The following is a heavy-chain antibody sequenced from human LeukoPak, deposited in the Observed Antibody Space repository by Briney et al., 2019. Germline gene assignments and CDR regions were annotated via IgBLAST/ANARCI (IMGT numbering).Heavy chain of an antibody. D-gene: IGHD3-3*01. CDR3: ARGFLHPVRHYYYMDV. Sequence: GASVKVSCKASGYTFTSYGISWVRQAPGQGLEWMEWISAYNGNTNYAQKLQGRVTMTTDTSTSTAYMELSSLRSEDTAVYYCARGFLHPVRHYYYMDVWGKGTTVTVSS. J-gene: IGHJ6*03. V-gene: IGHV1-18*01. CDR2: ISAYNGNT. CDR1: GYTFTSYG.